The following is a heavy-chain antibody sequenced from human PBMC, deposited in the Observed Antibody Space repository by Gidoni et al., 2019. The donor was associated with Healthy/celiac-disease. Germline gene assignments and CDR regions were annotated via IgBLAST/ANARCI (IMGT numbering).Heavy chain of an antibody. D-gene: IGHD6-19*01. CDR1: GYSFTSYW. CDR3: ARHWGSQWLVF. J-gene: IGHJ4*02. CDR2: IYPGDSDT. V-gene: IGHV5-51*01. Sequence: EVQLVQSGAEVKKPGESLKISCKGSGYSFTSYWIGWVRQMPGKGLEWRGVIYPGDSDTRYSPSFQGQVTNPAHKSIRHAYLEWGSLKASDTAMYYCARHWGSQWLVFWGQGTLVTVSS.